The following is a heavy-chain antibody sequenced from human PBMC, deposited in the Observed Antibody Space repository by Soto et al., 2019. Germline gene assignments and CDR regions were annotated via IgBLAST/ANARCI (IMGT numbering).Heavy chain of an antibody. V-gene: IGHV3-30-3*01. Sequence: QVQLVESGGGVVQPGRSLRLSCAASGFTFSSYAMHWVRQAPGKGLEWVAVISYDGSNKYYADSVKGRFTISRDNSKNTLYLQMNSLRAEDTAVYYCASPPSAAQYYYYYYGMDVWGQGTTVTVSS. CDR3: ASPPSAAQYYYYYYGMDV. J-gene: IGHJ6*02. CDR1: GFTFSSYA. D-gene: IGHD6-13*01. CDR2: ISYDGSNK.